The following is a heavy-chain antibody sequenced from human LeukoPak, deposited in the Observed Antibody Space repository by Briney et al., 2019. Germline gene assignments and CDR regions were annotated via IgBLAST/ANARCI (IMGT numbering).Heavy chain of an antibody. V-gene: IGHV3-30*18. CDR2: ISYDGSNK. D-gene: IGHD4-17*01. Sequence: GGSLRLSCAASGFTFSSYGMHWVRQAPGKGLEWVAVISYDGSNKYYADSVKGRFTISRDNSKNTLYLKMNSLRAEDTAVYYCAKDHYGDYVDLSFDYWGQGTLVTVSS. J-gene: IGHJ4*02. CDR3: AKDHYGDYVDLSFDY. CDR1: GFTFSSYG.